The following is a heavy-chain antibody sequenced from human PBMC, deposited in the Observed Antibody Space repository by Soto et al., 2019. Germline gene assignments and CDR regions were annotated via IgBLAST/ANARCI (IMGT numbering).Heavy chain of an antibody. CDR2: ISSSSTTI. D-gene: IGHD6-19*01. V-gene: IGHV3-48*02. CDR1: GFTFSSYS. J-gene: IGHJ4*02. CDR3: ARDRAVAGYVYDY. Sequence: EVHLVESGGGLVQPGGSLRLSCAGSGFTFSSYSMKWVRQAPGKGLEWVSYISSSSTTIYYTDSVKGRFTISRDNAKNSLYLQMNSLRDEDTAVYYCARDRAVAGYVYDYWGQGILVTVSS.